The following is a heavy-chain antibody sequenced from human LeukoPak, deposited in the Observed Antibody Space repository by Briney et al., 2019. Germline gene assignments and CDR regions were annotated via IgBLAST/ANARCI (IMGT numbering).Heavy chain of an antibody. V-gene: IGHV4-39*07. D-gene: IGHD5-18*01. Sequence: PSETLSLTCTVSGGSISSSSYYWGWIRQPPGKGLEWIGSIYYSGSTYYNPSLKSRVTISVDTSKNQFSLNLSSVTAADTAVYYCARAGGYSYGYVYYYYYMDVWGKGTTVTVSS. CDR3: ARAGGYSYGYVYYYYYMDV. CDR1: GGSISSSSYY. J-gene: IGHJ6*03. CDR2: IYYSGST.